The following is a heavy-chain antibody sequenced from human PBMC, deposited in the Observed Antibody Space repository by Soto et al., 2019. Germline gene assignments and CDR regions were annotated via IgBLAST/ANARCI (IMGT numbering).Heavy chain of an antibody. Sequence: SVKVSCKASGYTFTSYGISWVRQAPGQGLEWMGWISGYNGNTNYAQKLQGRVTLTRDTSTDTAYMELRSLRSDDTAVYYCARDYHIVVEIPTRGHGSVDFWG. CDR2: ISGYNGNT. V-gene: IGHV1-18*01. CDR3: ARDYHIVVEIPTRGHGSVDF. CDR1: GYTFTSYG. D-gene: IGHD2-2*01. J-gene: IGHJ3*01.